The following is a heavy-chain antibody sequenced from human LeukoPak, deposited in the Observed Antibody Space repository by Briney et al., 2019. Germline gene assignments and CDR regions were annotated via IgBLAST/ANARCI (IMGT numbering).Heavy chain of an antibody. D-gene: IGHD3-16*01. Sequence: PGGSLRLSCVASGFTLSNHWMHWVRQAPGKGLIWVSRINSDGDNTIYADSVKGRFTISRDNSKNTLYLQMNSLRVEDTAVYYCARDRMGGSTFDRWGQGTLVTVSS. CDR2: INSDGDNT. CDR3: ARDRMGGSTFDR. V-gene: IGHV3-74*01. CDR1: GFTLSNHW. J-gene: IGHJ4*02.